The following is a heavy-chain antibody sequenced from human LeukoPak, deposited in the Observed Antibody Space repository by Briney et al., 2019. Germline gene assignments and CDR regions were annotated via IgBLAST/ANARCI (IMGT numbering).Heavy chain of an antibody. V-gene: IGHV3-64*01. CDR2: ISSNGGST. CDR1: GFTFSSYY. Sequence: GGSLRLSCAASGFTFSSYYMHWVRQAPGKGLEYVSAISSNGGSTYYANSVKGRFTISRDNSKNTLYLQMGSLRAEDMAVYYCARDLGGASDYWGQGTLVTVSS. D-gene: IGHD3-16*01. J-gene: IGHJ4*02. CDR3: ARDLGGASDY.